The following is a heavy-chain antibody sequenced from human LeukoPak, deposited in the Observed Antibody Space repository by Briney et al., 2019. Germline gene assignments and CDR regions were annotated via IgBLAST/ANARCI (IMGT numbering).Heavy chain of an antibody. CDR1: GGSFSGYY. J-gene: IGHJ4*02. D-gene: IGHD3-22*01. CDR2: INHSGST. CDR3: ARGLGYYDSSGYYHFDY. Sequence: PSETLSLTCAVYGGSFSGYYWSWIRQPPGKGLEWIGEINHSGSTNYNPSLKSRVTISVDTSKNQFSLKLSSVTAADTAVYYCARGLGYYDSSGYYHFDYWGQGTLVTVSS. V-gene: IGHV4-34*01.